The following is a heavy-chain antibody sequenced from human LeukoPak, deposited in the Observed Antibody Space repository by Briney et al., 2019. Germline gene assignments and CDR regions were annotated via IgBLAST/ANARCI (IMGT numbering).Heavy chain of an antibody. J-gene: IGHJ4*02. CDR3: ARTYSSSWYYFDY. Sequence: SETLSLTCTVSGGSISSYYWSWIRQPPGKGLEWIGYIYYSGSTNYNPSLKSRVTISVDTSKNQFSLKLSSVTAADTAVYYCARTYSSSWYYFDYWGQGTLVTVSS. CDR2: IYYSGST. CDR1: GGSISSYY. V-gene: IGHV4-59*01. D-gene: IGHD6-13*01.